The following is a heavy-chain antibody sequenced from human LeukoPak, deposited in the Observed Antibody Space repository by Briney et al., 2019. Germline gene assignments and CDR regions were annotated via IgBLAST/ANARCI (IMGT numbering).Heavy chain of an antibody. Sequence: RPSETLSLTCAVYGGFFSGYYWSWIRQPPGKGLEWIGEINHSGSTNYNPSLKSRVTISVDTSKNQFSLKLSSVTAADTAVYYCARGPINRRMTTFYYYYYGMDIWGQGTTVTVSS. CDR1: GGFFSGYY. V-gene: IGHV4-34*01. CDR2: INHSGST. D-gene: IGHD2/OR15-2a*01. J-gene: IGHJ6*02. CDR3: ARGPINRRMTTFYYYYYGMDI.